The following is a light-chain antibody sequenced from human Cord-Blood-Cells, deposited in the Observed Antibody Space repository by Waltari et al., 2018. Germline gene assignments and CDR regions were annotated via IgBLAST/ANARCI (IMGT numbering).Light chain of an antibody. V-gene: IGKV1-39*01. CDR2: AAS. CDR3: QQSYSTPYT. CDR1: QSISSY. Sequence: DFQMTQSPSSLSASVGARVTITCRASQSISSYLNWYQQKPGKAPKLLIYAASSLQSGVPSRFSGSGSGTDFTLTISSLQPEDSATYYCQQSYSTPYTFGQGTKLEIK. J-gene: IGKJ2*01.